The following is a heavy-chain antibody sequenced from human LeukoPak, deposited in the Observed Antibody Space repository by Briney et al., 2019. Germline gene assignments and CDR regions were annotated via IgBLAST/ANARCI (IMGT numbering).Heavy chain of an antibody. V-gene: IGHV4-34*01. CDR2: THYTGAT. J-gene: IGHJ4*02. D-gene: IGHD3-9*01. CDR1: GGSITGYY. Sequence: KPSETLSLTCAVYGGSITGYYWSWIRHTPGRGPEWVGATHYTGATTYNPSLKSRATVSTDTSRNQFSLRLSSVTAADTAVYYCARGNILTGYCFDFWGQGALVTVSS. CDR3: ARGNILTGYCFDF.